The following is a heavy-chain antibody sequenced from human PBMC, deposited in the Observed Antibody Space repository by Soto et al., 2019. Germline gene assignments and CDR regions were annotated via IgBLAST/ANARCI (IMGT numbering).Heavy chain of an antibody. CDR2: ISSSSSYI. D-gene: IGHD5-12*01. Sequence: EVQLVESGGGLVKPGGSLRLSCAASGFTFSSYSMNWVRQAPGKGLVWVSSISSSSSYIYYADSVKVRFTISRANAKNSLYRQMNSLRAEDTSVYYCARKYSGYDLAYFDYWCQGTLVTVAS. CDR3: ARKYSGYDLAYFDY. J-gene: IGHJ4*02. CDR1: GFTFSSYS. V-gene: IGHV3-21*01.